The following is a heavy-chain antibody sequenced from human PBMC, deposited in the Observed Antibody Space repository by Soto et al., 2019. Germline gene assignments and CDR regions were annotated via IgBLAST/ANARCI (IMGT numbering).Heavy chain of an antibody. V-gene: IGHV1-24*01. J-gene: IGHJ4*02. D-gene: IGHD5-12*01. CDR3: AALDIVATIVDY. CDR2: FDPEDGNT. Sequence: ASVKVSCKVSGYTLIELSMHWVRQAPGEGLEWMGGFDPEDGNTNYAQKFQERVTITRDMSTSTAYMELSSLRSEDTAVYYCAALDIVATIVDYWGQGTLVTVSS. CDR1: GYTLIELS.